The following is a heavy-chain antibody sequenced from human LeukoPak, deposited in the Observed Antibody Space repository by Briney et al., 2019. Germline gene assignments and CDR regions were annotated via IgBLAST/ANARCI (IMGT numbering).Heavy chain of an antibody. D-gene: IGHD2-15*01. CDR1: GFTFSTYS. Sequence: GGSLRLSCAASGFTFSTYSMTWVRQAPGKGREWVSYIGYSNIPIYYADSVRGRFTVSRDNAKNSQYLQMNSLKDEDTAVYYCATARSNTPTWWFDYWGRGVLVTVSS. CDR3: ATARSNTPTWWFDY. J-gene: IGHJ4*02. CDR2: IGYSNIPI. V-gene: IGHV3-48*02.